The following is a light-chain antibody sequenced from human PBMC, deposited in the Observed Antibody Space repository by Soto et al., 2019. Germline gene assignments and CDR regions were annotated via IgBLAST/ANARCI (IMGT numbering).Light chain of an antibody. Sequence: EIVLTQSPGTLSLSPGERATLSCRASQSISSYLAWYQQKPGQAPRLLIYDASNRATGIPARFSGSGSGTDFTLTISSLEPEDFAVYYCQQYGSSPQNTFGQGTKVDIK. CDR3: QQYGSSPQNT. CDR1: QSISSY. V-gene: IGKV3-11*01. J-gene: IGKJ2*01. CDR2: DAS.